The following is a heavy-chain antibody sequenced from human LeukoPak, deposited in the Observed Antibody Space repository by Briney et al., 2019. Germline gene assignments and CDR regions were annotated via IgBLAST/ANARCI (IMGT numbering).Heavy chain of an antibody. Sequence: GGSLRLSCAASGFTFSNAWMSWVRQAPGKGLEWVGRIKSKTDGGTTDYAAPVKGRFTISRDDSKNTLYLQMNSLKTEDTAVYYCTTEPGIAVAGSRGEYNWFDPWGQGTLVTVSS. V-gene: IGHV3-15*01. CDR1: GFTFSNAW. CDR2: IKSKTDGGTT. D-gene: IGHD6-19*01. J-gene: IGHJ5*02. CDR3: TTEPGIAVAGSRGEYNWFDP.